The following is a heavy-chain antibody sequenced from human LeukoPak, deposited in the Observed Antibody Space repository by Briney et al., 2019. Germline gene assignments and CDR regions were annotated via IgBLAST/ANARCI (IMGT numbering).Heavy chain of an antibody. CDR2: TSSDLNVK. Sequence: GGPLRLSCAASGFTFRNYVIHWVRQAPGKGLEWVAVTSSDLNVKLYADSVKGRFTISRDNSRSTLYLQMNSLRPEDTAIYYCAREGYYGSGSPPSLYFDYWGQGTLVTVSS. CDR1: GFTFRNYV. J-gene: IGHJ4*02. CDR3: AREGYYGSGSPPSLYFDY. D-gene: IGHD3-10*01. V-gene: IGHV3-30-3*01.